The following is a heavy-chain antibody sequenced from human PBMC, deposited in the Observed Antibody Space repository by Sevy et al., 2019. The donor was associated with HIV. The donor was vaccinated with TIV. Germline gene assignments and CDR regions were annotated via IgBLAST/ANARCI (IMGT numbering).Heavy chain of an antibody. D-gene: IGHD2-21*02. Sequence: SETLSLTCTVSGGSISSSSYYWGWIRQPPGKGLEWIGSIYYSGSTYYNPSLKSRVTISVDTSKNQFSLKLSSVTAADTAVYYCARGLHLCGGDCYGYFDYWGQGTLVTVSS. V-gene: IGHV4-39*01. CDR2: IYYSGST. CDR1: GGSISSSSYY. CDR3: ARGLHLCGGDCYGYFDY. J-gene: IGHJ4*02.